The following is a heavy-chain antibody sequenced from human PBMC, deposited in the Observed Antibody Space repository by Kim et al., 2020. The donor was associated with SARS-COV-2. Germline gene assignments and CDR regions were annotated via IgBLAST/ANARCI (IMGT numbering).Heavy chain of an antibody. CDR3: ARHAVITMVRGVSAAFDI. CDR1: GGSISSSSYY. J-gene: IGHJ3*02. Sequence: SETLSLTCTVSGGSISSSSYYWGWIRQPPGKGLEWIGSIYYSGSTYYNPSLKSRVTISVDTSKNQFSLKLSSVTAADTAVYYCARHAVITMVRGVSAAFDIWGQGTMVTVSS. CDR2: IYYSGST. D-gene: IGHD3-10*01. V-gene: IGHV4-39*01.